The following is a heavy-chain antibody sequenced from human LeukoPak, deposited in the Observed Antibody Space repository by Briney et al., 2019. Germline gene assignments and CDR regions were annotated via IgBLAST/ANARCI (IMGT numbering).Heavy chain of an antibody. CDR2: IRGGGSNT. D-gene: IGHD3-10*02. CDR1: GFTFNNYA. CDR3: AKCSASYSNDAFDV. Sequence: GGSLRLSCAASGFTFNNYAMNWVRQAPGKGLEWVSYIRGGGSNTRYSDSVKGRFIISRDNSKTILYLQMNSLRAEDTAIYYCAKCSASYSNDAFDVWGQGTMVTVSS. V-gene: IGHV3-23*01. J-gene: IGHJ3*01.